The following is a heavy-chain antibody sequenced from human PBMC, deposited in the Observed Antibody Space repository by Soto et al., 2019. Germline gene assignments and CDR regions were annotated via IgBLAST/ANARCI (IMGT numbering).Heavy chain of an antibody. D-gene: IGHD2-15*01. CDR2: IYSGGST. Sequence: SGGSLRLSCAASGFTVSSNYMSWVRQAPGKGLEWVSVIYSGGSTYYADSVKGRFTISRDNSKNTLYLQMNSLRAEDTAVYYCAREGGQYDYYYGMDVWGQGTTVTVSS. J-gene: IGHJ6*02. CDR3: AREGGQYDYYYGMDV. V-gene: IGHV3-53*01. CDR1: GFTVSSNY.